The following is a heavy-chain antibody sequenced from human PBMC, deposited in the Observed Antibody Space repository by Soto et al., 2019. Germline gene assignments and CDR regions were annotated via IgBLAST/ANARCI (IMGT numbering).Heavy chain of an antibody. CDR1: GFDFYNYA. Sequence: EEQLLESGGGLIQPGGSLRLSCAASGFDFYNYAIAWVRQAPGKGLEWVSGIRDSGISIYYTDSVKGRFTISRDNSKNTLFLQMDSLRGEDTALYYCAKDARRTGLLGQWVGWGQGTLVTVSS. CDR2: IRDSGISI. V-gene: IGHV3-23*01. D-gene: IGHD1-26*01. CDR3: AKDARRTGLLGQWVG. J-gene: IGHJ4*02.